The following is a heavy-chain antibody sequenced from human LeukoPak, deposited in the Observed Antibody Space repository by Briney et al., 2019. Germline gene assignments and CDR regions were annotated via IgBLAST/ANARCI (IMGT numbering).Heavy chain of an antibody. CDR3: ARGGYSGYESDY. CDR2: ISYDGSNK. J-gene: IGHJ4*02. D-gene: IGHD5-12*01. Sequence: GGSLRLSCAASGFTFSSYAMHWVHQAPGKGLEWVAVISYDGSNKYYADSVKGRFTISRDNSKNTLYLQMNSLRAEDTAVYYCARGGYSGYESDYWGQGTLVTVSS. V-gene: IGHV3-30-3*01. CDR1: GFTFSSYA.